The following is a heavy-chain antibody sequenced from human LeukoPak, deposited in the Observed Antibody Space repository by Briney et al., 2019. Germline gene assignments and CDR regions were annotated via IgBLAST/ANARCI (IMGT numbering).Heavy chain of an antibody. D-gene: IGHD6-13*01. CDR1: GYTFTSHG. CDR3: ATGAAGGLFDY. CDR2: ISNYNGNT. V-gene: IGHV1-18*01. Sequence: GASVKVSCKASGYTFTSHGISWVRQAPGQGLEWMGLISNYNGNTHYAQQLQGRVTMTTDTSTSTAYMELSSLRSEDTAVYYCATGAAGGLFDYWGQGTLVTVSS. J-gene: IGHJ4*02.